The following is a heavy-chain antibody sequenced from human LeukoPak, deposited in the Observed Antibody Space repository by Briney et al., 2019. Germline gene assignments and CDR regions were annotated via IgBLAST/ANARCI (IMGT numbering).Heavy chain of an antibody. J-gene: IGHJ5*02. CDR2: INPNSGGT. CDR3: ARTHIAARRKDWFDP. CDR1: GYTFTGYY. V-gene: IGHV1-2*02. D-gene: IGHD6-6*01. Sequence: ASVKVSCKASGYTFTGYYMHWVRQAPGQGLEWMGWINPNSGGTNYAQKFQGRVTMTRDTSISTAYMELSRLRSDDTAVYYCARTHIAARRKDWFDPWGQGTLVTVSS.